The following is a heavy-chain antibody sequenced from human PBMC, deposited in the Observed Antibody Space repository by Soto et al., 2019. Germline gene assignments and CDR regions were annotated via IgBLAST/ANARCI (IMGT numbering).Heavy chain of an antibody. CDR1: GFTFSTYA. CDR2: VSSGGGT. J-gene: IGHJ4*02. Sequence: EVELLESGGGLVQPEGSLRLSCAASGFTFSTYAMCWVRQAPGKGLEWVSVVSSGGGTHYADSVKGRFTVSRDNSKNTLSLQMNSLRADDTAVYYCAKRRGAGGHFDYWGQGALVTVSS. V-gene: IGHV3-23*01. D-gene: IGHD2-15*01. CDR3: AKRRGAGGHFDY.